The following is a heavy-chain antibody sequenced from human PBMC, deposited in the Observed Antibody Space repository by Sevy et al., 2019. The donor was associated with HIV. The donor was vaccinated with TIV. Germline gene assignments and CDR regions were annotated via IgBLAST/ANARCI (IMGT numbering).Heavy chain of an antibody. D-gene: IGHD5-18*01. CDR1: GDSVSSGSYH. CDR2: MYYYGNT. V-gene: IGHV4-61*01. Sequence: SETLSLTCTVSGDSVSSGSYHWSWIRQPPGKGLEWIGYMYYYGNTNLNPSLRSRVTMSVDTSENQFSLKLSCVTAADTAVYYCARRRTALVAGHYYGLDVWGQGTTVTVSS. CDR3: ARRRTALVAGHYYGLDV. J-gene: IGHJ6*02.